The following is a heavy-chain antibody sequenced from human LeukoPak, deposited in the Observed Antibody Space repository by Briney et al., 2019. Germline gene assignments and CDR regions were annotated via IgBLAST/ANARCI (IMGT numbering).Heavy chain of an antibody. D-gene: IGHD1-26*01. CDR1: GFTFSSYA. Sequence: RTGGSLRLSCAASGFTFSSYAMYWVRQAPGKGLEWVSSISGSGGSTYYVDSVKGRFTISRDNSKNTLYLQTSSLRAEDTAVYYCAKDLLLGATPYDAFDIWGQGTMVTVSS. V-gene: IGHV3-23*01. J-gene: IGHJ3*02. CDR2: ISGSGGST. CDR3: AKDLLLGATPYDAFDI.